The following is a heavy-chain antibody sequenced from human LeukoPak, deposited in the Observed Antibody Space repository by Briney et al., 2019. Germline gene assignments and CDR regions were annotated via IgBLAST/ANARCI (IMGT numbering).Heavy chain of an antibody. D-gene: IGHD1-26*01. J-gene: IGHJ6*03. CDR2: ISNTIGTI. CDR3: ARDPYSGSYGDYYYYYMDV. CDR1: GFTFSDYY. V-gene: IGHV3-11*04. Sequence: GGSLRLSCAASGFTFSDYYMTWIRQAPGKGLEWVAYISNTIGTIYYADSVKGRFTISRDNAKNSLYLQMNSLRPEDTAVYYCARDPYSGSYGDYYYYYMDVWGKGTTVTISS.